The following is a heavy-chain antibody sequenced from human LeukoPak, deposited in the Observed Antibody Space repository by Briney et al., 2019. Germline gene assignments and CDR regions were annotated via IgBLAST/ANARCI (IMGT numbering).Heavy chain of an antibody. J-gene: IGHJ4*02. Sequence: TGRSLRLTCAASAFTFSSYAMHWVRQAPGKGLEWVAIISYDTSNKYYADSVKGRFTISRDNSKNTLYLQMNSLRAEDTAIYYCAKSRGIYDNSGWRTFDYWGQGTLVTVSS. D-gene: IGHD6-19*01. V-gene: IGHV3-30-3*02. CDR2: ISYDTSNK. CDR1: AFTFSSYA. CDR3: AKSRGIYDNSGWRTFDY.